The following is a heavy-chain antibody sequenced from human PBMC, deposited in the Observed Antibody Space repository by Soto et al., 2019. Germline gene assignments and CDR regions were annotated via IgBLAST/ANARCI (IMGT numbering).Heavy chain of an antibody. CDR1: GGTFSSYA. Sequence: SVKVSCKASGGTFSSYAISWVRQAPGQGLEWMGGIIPIFGTANYAQKFQGRVTITADESTSTAYMELSSLRSEDTAVYYCAGFGDIVVVPASPYYYYGMDVWGQGTTVTVSS. CDR2: IIPIFGTA. D-gene: IGHD2-2*01. V-gene: IGHV1-69*13. J-gene: IGHJ6*02. CDR3: AGFGDIVVVPASPYYYYGMDV.